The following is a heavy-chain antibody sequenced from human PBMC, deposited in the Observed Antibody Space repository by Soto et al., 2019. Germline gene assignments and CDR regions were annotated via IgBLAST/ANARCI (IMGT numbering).Heavy chain of an antibody. CDR2: ISSSGSTI. D-gene: IGHD2-8*01. CDR1: GFTFSSYE. CDR3: ARDPGVKMDV. V-gene: IGHV3-48*03. J-gene: IGHJ6*02. Sequence: PGGSLRLSCAASGFTFSSYEMNWVRQAPGKGLEWVSYISSSGSTIYYADSVKGRFTISRDNAKNSLYLQMNSLRAEDTAVYYCARDPGVKMDVWGQGTTVTVSS.